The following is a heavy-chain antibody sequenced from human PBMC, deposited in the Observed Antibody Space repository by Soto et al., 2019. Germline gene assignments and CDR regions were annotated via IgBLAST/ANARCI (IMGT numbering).Heavy chain of an antibody. CDR1: GYTFTDHY. D-gene: IGHD2-21*01. J-gene: IGHJ6*02. CDR3: ARERFQVISDGMDV. V-gene: IGHV1-2*02. Sequence: ASVKVSCKSSGYTFTDHYIHWVRQAPGQGLEWMGWINPETGGTSYAQKFQGRVTLSRDTSINTAYLELSSLRFDDAAVYFCARERFQVISDGMDVWGQGTMVTVSS. CDR2: INPETGGT.